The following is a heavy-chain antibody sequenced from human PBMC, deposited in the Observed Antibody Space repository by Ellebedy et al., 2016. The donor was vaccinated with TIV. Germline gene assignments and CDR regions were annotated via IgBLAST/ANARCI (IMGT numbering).Heavy chain of an antibody. D-gene: IGHD5-18*01. CDR3: ARVVGYSYGSDAFDI. Sequence: GSLRLXCTVSGGSISSSSYYWGWIRQPPGKGLEWIGSIYYSGSTYYNPSLKSRVTISVDTSKNQFSLKLSSVTAADTAVYYCARVVGYSYGSDAFDIWGQGTMVTVPS. CDR1: GGSISSSSYY. V-gene: IGHV4-39*07. CDR2: IYYSGST. J-gene: IGHJ3*02.